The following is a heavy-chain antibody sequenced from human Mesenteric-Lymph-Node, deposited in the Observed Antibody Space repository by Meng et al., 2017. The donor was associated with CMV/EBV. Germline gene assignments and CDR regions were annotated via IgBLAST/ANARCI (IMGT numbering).Heavy chain of an antibody. CDR1: GFNFVNNG. J-gene: IGHJ4*02. V-gene: IGHV3-20*04. D-gene: IGHD5-12*01. CDR3: VRALDGYDFTPFDY. CDR2: INWIGRSI. Sequence: GESLKISCEGSGFNFVNNGMSWVRQAPGKGLEWVAGINWIGRSIRYAESVKGRFTISRDNARNSLYLQMDSLRAEDTALYYCVRALDGYDFTPFDYWGQGTRVTVSS.